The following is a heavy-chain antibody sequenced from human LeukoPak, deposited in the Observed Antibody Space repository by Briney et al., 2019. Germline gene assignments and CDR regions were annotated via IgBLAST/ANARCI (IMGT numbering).Heavy chain of an antibody. D-gene: IGHD3-22*01. V-gene: IGHV3-23*01. CDR2: ISSGGVST. CDR1: GFTFSSYA. Sequence: GGSLRLSCAASGFTFSSYAMSWVRQAPGEGLEWVSSISSGGVSTYYADSVKGRFTISRDNSKNMLYLQMNSLRAEDTAVYYCARDLEDSSPFGAFDMWGQGTMVTVSS. CDR3: ARDLEDSSPFGAFDM. J-gene: IGHJ3*02.